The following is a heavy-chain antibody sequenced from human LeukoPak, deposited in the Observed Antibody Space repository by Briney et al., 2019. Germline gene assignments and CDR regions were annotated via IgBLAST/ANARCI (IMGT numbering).Heavy chain of an antibody. D-gene: IGHD3/OR15-3a*01. CDR1: GFPFSAYA. Sequence: GGSLRLSCAASGFPFSAYAMSWVRQAPGKGLEWVSGIRGSGDSTYYAESVKCRFTIYRDNSKNTLYLQMNSLRAEDTALYYCAKDLSSGTGRGFDYWGQGTLVTVSS. CDR2: IRGSGDST. J-gene: IGHJ4*02. CDR3: AKDLSSGTGRGFDY. V-gene: IGHV3-23*01.